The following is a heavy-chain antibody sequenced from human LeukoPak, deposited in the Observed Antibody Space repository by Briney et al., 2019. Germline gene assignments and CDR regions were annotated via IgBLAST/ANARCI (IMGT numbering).Heavy chain of an antibody. V-gene: IGHV4-34*12. CDR3: ARRSSGGGLFDY. CDR1: GGSFSGYY. J-gene: IGHJ4*02. Sequence: PSETLSLTCAVYGGSFSGYYWSWIRQPPGKGLEWIGSIFYSGNTYYNASLKSRVTIPADTSKNHFSLKLSSVTSADTAVYYCARRSSGGGLFDYWGQGTLVTVSS. CDR2: IFYSGNT. D-gene: IGHD6-19*01.